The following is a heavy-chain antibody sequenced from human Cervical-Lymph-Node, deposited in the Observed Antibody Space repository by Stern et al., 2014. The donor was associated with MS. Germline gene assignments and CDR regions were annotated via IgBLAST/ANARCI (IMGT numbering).Heavy chain of an antibody. CDR1: GFTFSSSG. J-gene: IGHJ1*01. V-gene: IGHV3-33*01. CDR2: IYYDGSNR. CDR3: AREGGNTAEYFQH. Sequence: MQLVESGGGVVQPGRSLRLSCAASGFTFSSSGMHWVRQAPGKGLEWLAIIYYDGSNRYYADSVKGRFTISRDNSKNTLYLQMNSLRDEDTAVYYCAREGGNTAEYFQHWGQGTLVTVSS. D-gene: IGHD4-23*01.